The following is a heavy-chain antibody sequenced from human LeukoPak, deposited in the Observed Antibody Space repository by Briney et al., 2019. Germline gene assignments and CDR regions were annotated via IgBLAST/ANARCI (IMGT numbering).Heavy chain of an antibody. Sequence: SETLSLTCTVSGGSISSYYWSWIRQPAGKGLEWIGRAYTSGVTNYNPPLKSRVTMSVDTSKSQFSLNLSSVTAADTAVYYCARGGDSGYDYWGQGTLVTVSS. D-gene: IGHD5-12*01. CDR3: ARGGDSGYDY. J-gene: IGHJ4*02. CDR2: AYTSGVT. CDR1: GGSISSYY. V-gene: IGHV4-4*07.